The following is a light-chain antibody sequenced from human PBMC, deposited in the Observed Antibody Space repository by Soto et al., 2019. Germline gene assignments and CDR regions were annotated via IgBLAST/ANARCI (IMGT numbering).Light chain of an antibody. CDR1: QSVSSS. J-gene: IGKJ4*01. CDR3: QQYNNWPPLT. CDR2: DAS. Sequence: EIVMTQSPATLSVSPGDRATLSCRASQSVSSSFAWYQQIPGQAPRLLIYDASTRATGIPARFGGSGSGTEFTLTISSLQSEDFAVYYCQQYNNWPPLTFGGGTKGELK. V-gene: IGKV3-15*01.